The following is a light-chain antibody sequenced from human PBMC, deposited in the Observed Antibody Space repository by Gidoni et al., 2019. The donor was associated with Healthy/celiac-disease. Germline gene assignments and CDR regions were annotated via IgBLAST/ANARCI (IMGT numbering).Light chain of an antibody. CDR3: QVWDSSSDHHYV. CDR2: YDS. Sequence: SSVLTQPPPVSVAPGKTARIPCGGNNIGSKSVHWYQQKPGQAPVLVIYYDSDRPSGIPERFSGSNSGNTATLTISRVEAGDEADYYCQVWDSSSDHHYVFGTGTKVTVL. V-gene: IGLV3-21*04. J-gene: IGLJ1*01. CDR1: NIGSKS.